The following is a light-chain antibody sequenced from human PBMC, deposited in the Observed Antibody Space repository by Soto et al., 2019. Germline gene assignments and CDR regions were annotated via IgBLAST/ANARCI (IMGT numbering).Light chain of an antibody. CDR2: GAS. J-gene: IGKJ1*01. CDR3: HQYVTSGT. Sequence: EVVLTQSPGTLSLSPGERSTLSGRDSQSIASSFLAWYQQKPGQAPTLLIDGASSTATDIPDRFSVSGSGTDFTLTISRLEPEDYALYYCHQYVTSGTFGQGTQVDIK. CDR1: QSIASSF. V-gene: IGKV3-20*01.